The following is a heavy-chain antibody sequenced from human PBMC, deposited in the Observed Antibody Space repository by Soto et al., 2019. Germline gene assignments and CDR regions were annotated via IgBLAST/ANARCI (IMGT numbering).Heavy chain of an antibody. J-gene: IGHJ6*02. CDR2: IYYSGNT. V-gene: IGHV4-59*08. Sequence: SETLSLTCTVSGRSISSYYWSWVRQPPGKGLEWIGYIYYSGNTNYNPSLKSRVAISVDTSKNQFSLKLSSVTAADTAVYYCARHRGYCSGGSCPEGYYGMDVWGQGTTVT. D-gene: IGHD2-15*01. CDR3: ARHRGYCSGGSCPEGYYGMDV. CDR1: GRSISSYY.